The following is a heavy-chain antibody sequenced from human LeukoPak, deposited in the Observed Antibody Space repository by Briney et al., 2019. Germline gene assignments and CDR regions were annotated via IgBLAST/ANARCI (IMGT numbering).Heavy chain of an antibody. CDR3: AIAGYCSGGSCYSRGSVDY. D-gene: IGHD2-15*01. CDR1: GYTFTSYA. J-gene: IGHJ4*02. V-gene: IGHV5-51*01. Sequence: KVSCKASGYTFTSYAMNWVRQMPGKGLEWMGIIYPGDSDTRYGPSFQGQVTISADKSISTAYLQWSSLKASDTAMYYCAIAGYCSGGSCYSRGSVDYWGQGTLVTVSS. CDR2: IYPGDSDT.